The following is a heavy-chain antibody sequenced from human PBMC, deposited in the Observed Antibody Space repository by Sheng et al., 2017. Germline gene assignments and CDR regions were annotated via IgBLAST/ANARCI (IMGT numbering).Heavy chain of an antibody. Sequence: QVQLVESGGGVVQPGMSLRLSCAASGFTFSNYGMLWVRQAPGKALEWVAVTSYDGSNKYYADSVKGRFTISRDNSKNTLYLQMNSLRADDTAIYYCAKVGRGTTWGGMDVWGQGTTVTVSS. J-gene: IGHJ6*02. D-gene: IGHD3-10*01. CDR2: TSYDGSNK. CDR1: GFTFSNYG. V-gene: IGHV3-30*18. CDR3: AKVGRGTTWGGMDV.